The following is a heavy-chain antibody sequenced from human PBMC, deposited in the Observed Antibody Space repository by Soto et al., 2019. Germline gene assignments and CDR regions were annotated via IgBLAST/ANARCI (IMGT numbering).Heavy chain of an antibody. D-gene: IGHD3-3*02. V-gene: IGHV5-51*01. CDR2: IYPGDSDT. Sequence: GESLKISCKGSGYSFTSYWIGWVRQMPGKGLEWMGIIYPGDSDTRYSPSFQGQVTISADKSISTAYLQWSSLKASDTAMYYCVKPISLFHYGMDVWGQGTTVTVSS. CDR1: GYSFTSYW. CDR3: VKPISLFHYGMDV. J-gene: IGHJ6*02.